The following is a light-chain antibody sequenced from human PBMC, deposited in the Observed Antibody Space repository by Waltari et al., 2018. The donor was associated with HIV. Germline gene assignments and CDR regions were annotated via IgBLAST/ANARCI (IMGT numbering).Light chain of an antibody. CDR2: YNN. CDR3: AAWDDNLNGL. CDR1: RSNIGTNV. J-gene: IGLJ2*01. V-gene: IGLV1-44*01. Sequence: QSVLTQPPSASGTPGQRVTISCSGRRSNIGTNVVNWYQQLPGSAPKLLISYNNQRPSGVPDRFSGSKSGTSASLAISGLQSEDEADYYCAAWDDNLNGLFGGGTKLTFL.